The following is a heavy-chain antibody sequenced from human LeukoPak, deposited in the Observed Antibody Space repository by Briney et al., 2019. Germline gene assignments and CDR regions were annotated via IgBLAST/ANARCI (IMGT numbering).Heavy chain of an antibody. CDR2: INPNSGGT. CDR3: ARGEADFWSGYYGKSHMDV. V-gene: IGHV1-2*02. J-gene: IGHJ6*03. CDR1: GYTFTGYY. D-gene: IGHD3-3*01. Sequence: ASVKGSCKASGYTFTGYYMHWVRQAPGQGLEWMGWINPNSGGTNYAQKFQGRVTMTRDTSISTAYMELSRLRSDDTAVYYCARGEADFWSGYYGKSHMDVWGKGTTATVSS.